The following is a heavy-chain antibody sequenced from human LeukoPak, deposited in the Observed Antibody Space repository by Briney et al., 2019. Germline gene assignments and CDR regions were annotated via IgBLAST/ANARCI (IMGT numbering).Heavy chain of an antibody. CDR1: GGSFSGYY. CDR2: INHSGST. V-gene: IGHV4-34*01. CDR3: ARGREAYCGGDCYSGNQTVEYFQH. J-gene: IGHJ1*01. Sequence: SETLSLTCAVYGGSFSGYYWSWIRQPPGKGLEWIGEINHSGSTNYNPSLKSRVTISVDTSKNQFSLKLSSVTAADTAVYYCARGREAYCGGDCYSGNQTVEYFQHWGRGTLVTVSS. D-gene: IGHD2-21*02.